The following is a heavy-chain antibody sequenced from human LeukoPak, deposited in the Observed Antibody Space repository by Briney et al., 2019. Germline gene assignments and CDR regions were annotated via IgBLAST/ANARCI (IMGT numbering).Heavy chain of an antibody. Sequence: GASVKVSCKASGYTFTSSYINWVRQAPGQRLEWMGWISAYNGRTNYAQKFQGRVTMTTDSSTSTAYMDLTSLRSDDTAVYYCARGGIYYPCIDYWGQGTLVTVSS. CDR3: ARGGIYYPCIDY. V-gene: IGHV1-18*01. CDR2: ISAYNGRT. D-gene: IGHD1-26*01. J-gene: IGHJ4*02. CDR1: GYTFTSSY.